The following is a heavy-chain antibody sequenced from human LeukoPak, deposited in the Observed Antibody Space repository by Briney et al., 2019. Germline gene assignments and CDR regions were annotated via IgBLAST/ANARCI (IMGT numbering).Heavy chain of an antibody. J-gene: IGHJ4*02. Sequence: GGSLSHSCAASGFTFSSYEMNWVRQAPGKGLEWVSYISSNGSTIYYADSVKGRFTISRDNAKNSLYLQMSSLRAEDTAVYYCARDEGKFIAVAGNFHYWGQGTLVTVSS. CDR1: GFTFSSYE. D-gene: IGHD6-19*01. CDR2: ISSNGSTI. CDR3: ARDEGKFIAVAGNFHY. V-gene: IGHV3-48*03.